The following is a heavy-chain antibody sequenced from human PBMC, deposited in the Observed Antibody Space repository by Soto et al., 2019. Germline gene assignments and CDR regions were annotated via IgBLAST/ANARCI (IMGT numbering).Heavy chain of an antibody. CDR2: ISGSGGTT. V-gene: IGHV3-23*01. J-gene: IGHJ4*02. CDR3: ARRGSGSYYDY. D-gene: IGHD1-26*01. Sequence: EVQLLESGGGLVQPGGSLRLSCAASGFTFSSYAMRWVRQAPGKGLEWVSAISGSGGTTYYADSVKGRFTISRDNSKNTLYLQMNSLRAEDTAVYYCARRGSGSYYDYWGQGTLVTVSS. CDR1: GFTFSSYA.